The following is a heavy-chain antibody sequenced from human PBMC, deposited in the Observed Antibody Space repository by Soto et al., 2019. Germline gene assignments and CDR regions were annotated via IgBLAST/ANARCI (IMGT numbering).Heavy chain of an antibody. Sequence: EVQLVESGGGLVQPGGSLRLSCAASGFTFNRYWMGWVRQAPGKGPEWLANIKQDGSERYYVDSVKGRFTISRDNVKNSVYQQMNSLRAEDTAVYYCTRTISALLGDDYWGQGTLVTVSS. V-gene: IGHV3-7*01. CDR1: GFTFNRYW. J-gene: IGHJ4*02. D-gene: IGHD6-6*01. CDR2: IKQDGSER. CDR3: TRTISALLGDDY.